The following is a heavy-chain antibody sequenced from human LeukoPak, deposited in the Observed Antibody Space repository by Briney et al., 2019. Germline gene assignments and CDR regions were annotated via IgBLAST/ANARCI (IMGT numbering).Heavy chain of an antibody. Sequence: GGSLRLSCAASGFTFSDYYMSWVRQAPGKGLEWVSVIHSGGTTHYADSVKGRFTISRDNSKNTLYLQMNSLRAEDTAVYYCVGTEPYFDYWGQGTLVTVSS. J-gene: IGHJ4*02. CDR1: GFTFSDYY. CDR2: IHSGGTT. CDR3: VGTEPYFDY. V-gene: IGHV3-53*01. D-gene: IGHD1-14*01.